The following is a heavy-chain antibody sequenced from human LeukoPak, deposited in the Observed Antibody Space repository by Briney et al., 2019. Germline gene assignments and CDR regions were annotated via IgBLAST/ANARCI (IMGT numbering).Heavy chain of an antibody. Sequence: GGTLRLSCAASGFMFSNFWMSWVRQAPGGGLEWVAAIKEDGSATSYVESVKGRFTISRDNAKNSVFLQMITLRAEDTAVYYCAITSRAVSPGNWGQGTLVTVSS. CDR2: IKEDGSAT. D-gene: IGHD3-10*01. CDR3: AITSRAVSPGN. J-gene: IGHJ4*02. V-gene: IGHV3-7*02. CDR1: GFMFSNFW.